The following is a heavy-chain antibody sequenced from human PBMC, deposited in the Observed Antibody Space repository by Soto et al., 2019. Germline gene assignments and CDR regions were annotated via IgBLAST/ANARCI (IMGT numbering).Heavy chain of an antibody. Sequence: EVQLLESGGGLVQPGGSLRLSCAVYGFTFRNYAMPWVRQAPGKGLEWVSSISGSGAATFYADSVRGRFTISRDNSGKGLECVASIRDYGAATFYADSVRGGLTNARDNSGNTIYLRLNSLRADDAAVYIRAKVGAQYTSGQSDFWGQGTLVSVSS. CDR3: SVRGGLTNARDNSGNTIYLRLNSLRADDAAVYIRAKVGAQYTSGQSDF. D-gene: IGHD3-3*01. V-gene: IGHV3-23*01. CDR2: ISGSGAAT. CDR1: GFTFRNYA. J-gene: IGHJ4*02.